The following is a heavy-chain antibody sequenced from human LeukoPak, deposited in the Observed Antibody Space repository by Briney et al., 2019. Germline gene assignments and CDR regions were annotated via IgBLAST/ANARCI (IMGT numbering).Heavy chain of an antibody. CDR2: ISASGGST. V-gene: IGHV3-23*01. CDR3: AKDILSSSYYGGAY. J-gene: IGHJ4*02. D-gene: IGHD3-10*01. Sequence: GGSLRLSCTASGFTFSSFAMSWVRQAPGKGLEWVSTISASGGSTFYADSVKGRFTISRDISKNTLSLRMNSLRAEDTAVYYCAKDILSSSYYGGAYWGQGTLVTVSS. CDR1: GFTFSSFA.